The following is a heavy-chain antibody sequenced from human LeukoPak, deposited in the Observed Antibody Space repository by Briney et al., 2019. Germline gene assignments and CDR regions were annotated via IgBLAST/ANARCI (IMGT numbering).Heavy chain of an antibody. D-gene: IGHD3-10*01. CDR2: INHSGST. V-gene: IGHV4-34*01. J-gene: IGHJ6*03. CDR3: ARQISDYYYYYIDV. CDR1: GGSLSGYY. Sequence: KASETLSLTCAVYGGSLSGYYWSWIRQPPGKGLEWIGEINHSGSTNYNPSLKSRATISEDTSKNQFSLTLRSVTAADTAVYYCARQISDYYYYYIDVWGKGTTVTVSS.